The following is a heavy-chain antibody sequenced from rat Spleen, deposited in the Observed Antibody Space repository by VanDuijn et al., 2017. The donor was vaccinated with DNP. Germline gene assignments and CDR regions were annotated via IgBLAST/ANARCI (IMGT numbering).Heavy chain of an antibody. D-gene: IGHD1-6*01. Sequence: EVQLVESGGGLVQPGRSLKLSCAVSRITFSDHNMAWVRQAPKKGLEWVATISYDGSSTYYRDSVKGRFTISRDNAKSTLYLQVNSLMSEDTATYYCATHMYIRHYYFSTFDYWGQGVVVTVSS. V-gene: IGHV5-7*01. J-gene: IGHJ2*01. CDR3: ATHMYIRHYYFSTFDY. CDR2: ISYDGSST. CDR1: RITFSDHN.